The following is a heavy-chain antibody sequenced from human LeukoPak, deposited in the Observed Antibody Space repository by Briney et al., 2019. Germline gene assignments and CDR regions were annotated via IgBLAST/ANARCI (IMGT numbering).Heavy chain of an antibody. CDR2: INPKSGGT. J-gene: IGHJ4*02. CDR1: GYTFTGYY. V-gene: IGHV1-2*02. Sequence: ASVKVSCKASGYTFTGYYMHWVGQAPGQGLEWMGWINPKSGGTNYAQKFQGRVTMTRDTSISTAYMELSRLRSDDTAVYYCARAGDILTGYYSPFDYWGQGTLVTVSS. D-gene: IGHD3-9*01. CDR3: ARAGDILTGYYSPFDY.